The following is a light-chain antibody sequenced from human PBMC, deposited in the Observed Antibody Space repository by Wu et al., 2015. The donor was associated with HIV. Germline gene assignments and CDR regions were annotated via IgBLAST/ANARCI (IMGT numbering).Light chain of an antibody. CDR3: HHYDSSTRT. CDR2: AAS. V-gene: IGKV1-27*01. J-gene: IGKJ1*01. Sequence: DIQMTQSPSSLSASVGDRVTITCRASQGISNFLAWYQQKPGKPPKVLIYAASTLQSGVPSRFSGSGSGTDFTLTISRLEPEDFAVYYCHHYDSSTRTFGQGTKVEIK. CDR1: QGISNF.